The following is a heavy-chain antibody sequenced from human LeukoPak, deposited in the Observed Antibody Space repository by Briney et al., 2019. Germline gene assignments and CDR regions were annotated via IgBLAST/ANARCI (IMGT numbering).Heavy chain of an antibody. V-gene: IGHV3-7*01. CDR2: IKQDGSEK. D-gene: IGHD3-3*01. CDR1: GFTFSSYW. J-gene: IGHJ4*02. Sequence: GGSLRLSCAASGFTFSSYWMSWVRQAPGKALEWVANIKQDGSEKYYVDSVKGRFTISRDNAKNSLYLQMNSLRAEDTAVYYCARDLDDFWSGYFDYWGQGTLVTVSS. CDR3: ARDLDDFWSGYFDY.